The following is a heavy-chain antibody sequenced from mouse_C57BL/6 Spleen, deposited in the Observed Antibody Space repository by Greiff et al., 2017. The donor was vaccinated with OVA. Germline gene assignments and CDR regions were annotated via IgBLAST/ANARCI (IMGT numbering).Heavy chain of an antibody. CDR2: INPNNGGT. V-gene: IGHV1-18*01. CDR3: ARGRRWSPWYFDY. CDR1: GYTFTDYN. Sequence: EVQLQQSGPELVKPGASVKIPCKASGYTFTDYNMDWVKQSHGKSLEWIGDINPNNGGTIYNQKFKGKATLTVDKSSSTAYMELRSPTSEDTAVYYCARGRRWSPWYFDYWGQGTTLTVSS. J-gene: IGHJ2*01. D-gene: IGHD2-3*01.